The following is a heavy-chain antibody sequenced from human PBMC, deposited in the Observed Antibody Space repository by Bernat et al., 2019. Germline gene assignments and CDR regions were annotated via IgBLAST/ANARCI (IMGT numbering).Heavy chain of an antibody. V-gene: IGHV4-39*01. D-gene: IGHD4-23*01. Sequence: QLQLQESGPGLVKPSETLSLTCTVSGGSISSSSYYWGWIRQPPGKGLEWIGSTYYSGSTYYNPSLKSRVTISVDTAKNQFSLKLSSVTAADTAVYYCARTTVVTPNWYFDLWGRGTLVTVSS. CDR3: ARTTVVTPNWYFDL. J-gene: IGHJ2*01. CDR2: TYYSGST. CDR1: GGSISSSSYY.